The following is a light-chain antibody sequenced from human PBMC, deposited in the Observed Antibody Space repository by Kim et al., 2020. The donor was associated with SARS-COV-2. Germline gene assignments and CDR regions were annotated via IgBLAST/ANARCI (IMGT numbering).Light chain of an antibody. J-gene: IGLJ3*02. CDR1: SGHSTYA. CDR3: QTWATGIEV. Sequence: VKLTCTLSSGHSTYAVARHQQQPEKGPRFLMKLRSDGSHTKGDGIPDRFSGSSSGAERYLTISSLQSEDEADYYCQTWATGIEVFGGGTKLTVL. V-gene: IGLV4-69*01. CDR2: LRSDGSH.